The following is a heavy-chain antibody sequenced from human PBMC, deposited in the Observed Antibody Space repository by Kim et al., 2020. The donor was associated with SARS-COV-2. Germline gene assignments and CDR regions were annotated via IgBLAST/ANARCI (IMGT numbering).Heavy chain of an antibody. J-gene: IGHJ5*02. Sequence: NPSLKSRVTISVGTSKIQFSLKLGSVTAADTAVYYCARVNSSSWSNWFDPWGQGTLVTVSS. CDR3: ARVNSSSWSNWFDP. V-gene: IGHV4-59*01. D-gene: IGHD6-13*01.